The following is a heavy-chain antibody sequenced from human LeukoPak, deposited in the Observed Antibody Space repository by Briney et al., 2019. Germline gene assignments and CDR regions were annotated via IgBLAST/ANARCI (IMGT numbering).Heavy chain of an antibody. CDR1: GYSISSGYY. CDR3: ARRSGSYRAGAEYFQH. CDR2: IYHSGST. Sequence: SETLSLTCAVSGYSISSGYYWGWIRQSPGKGLEWIGSIYHSGSTYYNPSLKSRVTISVDTSKNHFSLRLSSVTAADTAVYYCARRSGSYRAGAEYFQHWGQGTLVTVPS. J-gene: IGHJ1*01. V-gene: IGHV4-38-2*01. D-gene: IGHD1-26*01.